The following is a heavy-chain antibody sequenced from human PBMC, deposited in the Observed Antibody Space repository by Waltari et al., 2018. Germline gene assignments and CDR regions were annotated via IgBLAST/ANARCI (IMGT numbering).Heavy chain of an antibody. CDR1: GFTFSSYS. CDR2: ISSISSYI. D-gene: IGHD3-22*01. V-gene: IGHV3-21*01. CDR3: ARDPDYEISAGWFDP. J-gene: IGHJ5*02. Sequence: EVQLVESGGGLVKPGGSLRLSCAASGFTFSSYSMNWVRQAPGKGLEGVSAISSISSYIYYADSVKGRFTISRDNAKNSLYLQMNSLRAEDTAVYYCARDPDYEISAGWFDPWGQGTLVTVSS.